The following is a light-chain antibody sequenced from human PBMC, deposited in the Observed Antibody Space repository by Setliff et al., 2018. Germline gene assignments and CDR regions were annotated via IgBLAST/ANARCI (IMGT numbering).Light chain of an antibody. J-gene: IGLJ1*01. CDR2: DVN. CDR1: SSDVGGYKY. CDR3: NSYTRSDTFV. Sequence: QSVLAQPASVSGSPGQSITISCTGTSSDVGGYKYVSWYQHYPGKAPKVVIYDVNQRPSGVSNRFSGSKSGNTASLSISGLQAEDEADYYCNSYTRSDTFVFGTGTKVTVL. V-gene: IGLV2-14*03.